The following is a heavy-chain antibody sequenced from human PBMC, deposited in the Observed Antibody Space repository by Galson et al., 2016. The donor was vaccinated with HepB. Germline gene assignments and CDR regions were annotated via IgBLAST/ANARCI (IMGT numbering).Heavy chain of an antibody. Sequence: SLRLSCAASGFTFSDYYMSWIRQAPGKGLEWVSYISSSSSYTNYADSVKGRFTISRDNSKNTVFLQLNSLRTEDTALYYCATASNSGTIYYFDYWGQGTLVTVSS. CDR3: ATASNSGTIYYFDY. CDR1: GFTFSDYY. CDR2: ISSSSSYT. J-gene: IGHJ4*02. D-gene: IGHD1-26*01. V-gene: IGHV3-11*06.